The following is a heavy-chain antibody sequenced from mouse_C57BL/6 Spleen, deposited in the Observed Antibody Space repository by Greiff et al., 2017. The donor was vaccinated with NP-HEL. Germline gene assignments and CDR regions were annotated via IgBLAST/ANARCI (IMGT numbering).Heavy chain of an antibody. CDR3: ARSDYDYEEDC. V-gene: IGHV1-53*01. CDR2: INPSNGGT. Sequence: QVQLKESGTELVKPGASVKLSCKASGYTFTSYWMHWVKQRPGQGLEWIGNINPSNGGTNYNEKFKSKATLTVDKASSTAYMQLSSLTAEDSAVYYCARSDYDYEEDCWGQGTTLTVSS. CDR1: GYTFTSYW. D-gene: IGHD2-4*01. J-gene: IGHJ2*01.